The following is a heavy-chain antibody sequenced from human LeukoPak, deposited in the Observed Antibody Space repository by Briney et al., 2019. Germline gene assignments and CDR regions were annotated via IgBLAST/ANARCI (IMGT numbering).Heavy chain of an antibody. CDR2: INSGGST. D-gene: IGHD5-18*01. Sequence: PGGCLRLSCAASGFTVSINYMSWVRQAPGRGRGGVSVINSGGSTYYARSAKARVTINRDNYKNTLYLQMNSLRAEDTAVYYCARVSWYSYGYDSWGQGTLVTVSS. CDR1: GFTVSINY. CDR3: ARVSWYSYGYDS. J-gene: IGHJ4*02. V-gene: IGHV3-66*01.